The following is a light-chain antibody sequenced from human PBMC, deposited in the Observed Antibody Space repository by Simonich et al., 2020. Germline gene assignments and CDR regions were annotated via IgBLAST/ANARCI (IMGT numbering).Light chain of an antibody. CDR2: WAA. CDR1: QSVLYSSNNKNY. CDR3: QQYYSTPT. Sequence: DIVMTQSPDSLAVSLGERATINCKCSQSVLYSSNNKNYLAWYKQKPVQPPKLLIYWAATRESGVPDRFSGSGSGTDFTLTISSLQAEDGAVYYCQQYYSTPTFGQGTKVEIK. J-gene: IGKJ1*01. V-gene: IGKV4-1*01.